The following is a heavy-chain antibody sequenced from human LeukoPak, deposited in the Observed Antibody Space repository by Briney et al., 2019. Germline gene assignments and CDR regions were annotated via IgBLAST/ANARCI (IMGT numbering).Heavy chain of an antibody. V-gene: IGHV4-30-4*01. CDR2: IYYSGNT. CDR1: GGSISNGDYY. CDR3: ARGDDYNGSGSYGAFDI. J-gene: IGHJ3*02. D-gene: IGHD3-10*01. Sequence: PSETLSLTCTVSGGSISNGDYYWSWIRQPPGKGLEYIGYIYYSGNTYYNPSLRSRVTISVDTSNNQFSLKLSSVTAADTAVYYCARGDDYNGSGSYGAFDIWGQGTMVTVSS.